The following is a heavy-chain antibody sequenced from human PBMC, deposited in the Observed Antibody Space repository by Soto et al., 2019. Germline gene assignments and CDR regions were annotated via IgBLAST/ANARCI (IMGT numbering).Heavy chain of an antibody. CDR2: INPNGGST. CDR1: GYTFSSYY. Sequence: QVQLVQSGAEVKKPGASVKVSCKASGYTFSSYYIHWVRQAPGQGLEWIGIINPNGGSTNYAQNFKGRRTVTSDTSTATVYMDLSALTADDTALYYCARGLGLGDCWGQGTLVTVSS. V-gene: IGHV1-46*01. J-gene: IGHJ4*02. D-gene: IGHD3-9*01. CDR3: ARGLGLGDC.